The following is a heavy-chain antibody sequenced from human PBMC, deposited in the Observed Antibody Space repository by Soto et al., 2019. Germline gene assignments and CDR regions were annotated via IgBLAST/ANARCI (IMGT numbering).Heavy chain of an antibody. CDR1: GYSFTNYW. CDR2: IHPGDSDP. D-gene: IGHD3-10*01. Sequence: PGESLKISCTGSGYSFTNYWIAWVRQMPGKGLEWMGIIHPGDSDPRYSPSFQGQVTISADKSISTAYLQWSSLKASDTAVYYCARGGMVPAAMGYYGSGTSLNYWGQGTLVTVSS. V-gene: IGHV5-51*03. CDR3: ARGGMVPAAMGYYGSGTSLNY. J-gene: IGHJ4*02.